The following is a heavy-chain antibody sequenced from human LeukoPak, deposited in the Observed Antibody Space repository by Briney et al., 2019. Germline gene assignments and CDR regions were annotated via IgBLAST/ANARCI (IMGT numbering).Heavy chain of an antibody. Sequence: GGSLRLSCAASGFTFSSYAMSWVRQAPGKGLEWVSAISGSGGSTYYADSVKGRFTISRDNSKNTLYLQLNSLRAEDTAVYYCAKGIREYSSSGWFDPWGQGTLVTVSS. CDR1: GFTFSSYA. CDR2: ISGSGGST. D-gene: IGHD6-6*01. CDR3: AKGIREYSSSGWFDP. V-gene: IGHV3-23*01. J-gene: IGHJ5*02.